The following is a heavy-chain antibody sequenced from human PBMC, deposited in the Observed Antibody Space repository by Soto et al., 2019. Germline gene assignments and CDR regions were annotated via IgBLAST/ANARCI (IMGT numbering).Heavy chain of an antibody. J-gene: IGHJ4*02. CDR1: GFTFSSYA. Sequence: QVQLVESGGGVVXPXXSLRLSCAASGFTFSSYAMHWVRQAPGKGLEWVAVISYDGSNKYYADSVKGRFTISRDNSKNTLYLQMNSLRAEDTAVYYCARPYCISTSCYAFLDYWGQGTLVTVSS. D-gene: IGHD2-2*01. V-gene: IGHV3-30-3*01. CDR2: ISYDGSNK. CDR3: ARPYCISTSCYAFLDY.